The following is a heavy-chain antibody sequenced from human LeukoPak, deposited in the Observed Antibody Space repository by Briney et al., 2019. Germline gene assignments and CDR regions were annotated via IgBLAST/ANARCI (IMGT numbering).Heavy chain of an antibody. CDR3: ARQNYGSAPLRY. Sequence: SETLSLTCAVYGGSFSGYYWSWIRQPPGKGLEWIGEINHSGSTNYNPSLKSRVTISVDTSKNQFSLKLTSVTAADTAVYYCARQNYGSAPLRYWGQGTLVTVSS. D-gene: IGHD3-10*01. CDR1: GGSFSGYY. CDR2: INHSGST. J-gene: IGHJ4*02. V-gene: IGHV4-34*01.